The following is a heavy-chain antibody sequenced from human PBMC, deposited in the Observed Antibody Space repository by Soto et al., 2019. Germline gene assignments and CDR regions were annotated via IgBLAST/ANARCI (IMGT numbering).Heavy chain of an antibody. J-gene: IGHJ4*02. Sequence: QVQLVQSGAEVKKPGSSVKVSCKASGGTFSSYAISWVRQAPGQGLEWMGGIIPIYGTANYAQKFQGRVTITAVESTSTAYMELSSLRSEDTAVYYCARDGAVLMYSSGWYYDWGQGTLVTVSS. CDR1: GGTFSSYA. D-gene: IGHD6-19*01. CDR3: ARDGAVLMYSSGWYYD. CDR2: IIPIYGTA. V-gene: IGHV1-69*01.